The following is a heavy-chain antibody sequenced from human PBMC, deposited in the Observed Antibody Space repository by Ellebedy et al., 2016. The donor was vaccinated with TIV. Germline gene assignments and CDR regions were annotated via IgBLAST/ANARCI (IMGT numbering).Heavy chain of an antibody. D-gene: IGHD3-22*01. V-gene: IGHV4-4*02. CDR3: AYYGSSGYLTEYFQH. J-gene: IGHJ1*01. CDR1: GGSISSGNW. CDR2: LYHSGST. Sequence: SETLSLXXAVSGGSISSGNWWTWVRQPPGKGLEWIGELYHSGSTNYNPSLKSRVTISVDKSKNQFSLKLSSVTAADTAVYYCAYYGSSGYLTEYFQHWGQGTLVTVSS.